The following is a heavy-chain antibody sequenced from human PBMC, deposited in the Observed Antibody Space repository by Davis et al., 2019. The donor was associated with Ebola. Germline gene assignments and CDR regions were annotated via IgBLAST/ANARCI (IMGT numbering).Heavy chain of an antibody. D-gene: IGHD3-10*01. V-gene: IGHV4-59*01. CDR1: GGSISSYY. Sequence: SETLSLTCTVSGGSISSYYWSWIRQPPGKGLEWIGYIYHSGSTNYNPSLKSRVTITVATSKNQFSLKLSSVTAADTAVYYYARGTLWFGESSLYYIDDWGQGTLVTVSS. CDR3: ARGTLWFGESSLYYIDD. J-gene: IGHJ4*02. CDR2: IYHSGST.